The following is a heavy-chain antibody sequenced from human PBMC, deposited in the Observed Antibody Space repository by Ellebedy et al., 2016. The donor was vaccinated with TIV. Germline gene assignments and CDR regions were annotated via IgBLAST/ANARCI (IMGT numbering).Heavy chain of an antibody. CDR3: AKNGYSSGWYFGQAYGMDV. Sequence: PGGSLRLSCAASGFTFSSYWMSWVRQAPGKGLEWVANIKQDGSEKYYVDSVKGRFTISRDNAKNSLYLQMNSLRAEDTAVYYCAKNGYSSGWYFGQAYGMDVWGQGTTVTVSS. V-gene: IGHV3-7*03. CDR2: IKQDGSEK. J-gene: IGHJ6*02. D-gene: IGHD6-19*01. CDR1: GFTFSSYW.